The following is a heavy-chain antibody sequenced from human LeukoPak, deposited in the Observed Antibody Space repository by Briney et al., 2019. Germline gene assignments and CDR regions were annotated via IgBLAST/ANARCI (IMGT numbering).Heavy chain of an antibody. D-gene: IGHD6-13*01. Sequence: PSETLSLTCTVSGGSISNYYWSWIRQSPGKGLEWIGYIYYSGSVDYNPSLRGRVTISEDTSKNQFSLKLTSVPAADTAVYFCARVPEAAAGFHWFDPWGQGILVIVSS. CDR1: GGSISNYY. V-gene: IGHV4-59*01. CDR3: ARVPEAAAGFHWFDP. CDR2: IYYSGSV. J-gene: IGHJ5*02.